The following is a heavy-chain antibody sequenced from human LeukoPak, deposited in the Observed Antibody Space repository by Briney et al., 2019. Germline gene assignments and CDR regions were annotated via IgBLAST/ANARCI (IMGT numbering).Heavy chain of an antibody. CDR1: GGSISSYY. J-gene: IGHJ6*03. V-gene: IGHV4-4*07. Sequence: SETLSLTCTVSGGSISSYYWSWIRQPAGKGLEWIGRIYTSGSTNYNPSLKSRVTMSVDTSKNQFSLKLSSVTAADTAVYYCARDSGGFIIWEYSSGLDYYMDVWGKGTTVTVSS. CDR2: IYTSGST. CDR3: ARDSGGFIIWEYSSGLDYYMDV. D-gene: IGHD6-25*01.